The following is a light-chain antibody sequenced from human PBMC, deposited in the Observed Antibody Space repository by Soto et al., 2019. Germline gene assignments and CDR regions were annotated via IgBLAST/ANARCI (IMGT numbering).Light chain of an antibody. CDR3: QKSYSTPRT. CDR1: QSISSY. V-gene: IGKV1-39*01. J-gene: IGKJ1*01. Sequence: DIQMTQSPSSLSASVGDGVTITWRASQSISSYLNWYQQKPGKAPKLLIYAASSLQSGVPSRFSGSGSGTDFTLTISSLQPEDFATYYCQKSYSTPRTFGQGTKVDIK. CDR2: AAS.